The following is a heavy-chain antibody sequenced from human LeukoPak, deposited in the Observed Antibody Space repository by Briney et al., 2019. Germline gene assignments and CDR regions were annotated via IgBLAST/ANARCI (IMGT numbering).Heavy chain of an antibody. V-gene: IGHV3-30*04. Sequence: GRSLRLSCAASGFTFSCCAMHWVRQVPGKGLEWVAVMSYDGSNKFYADSMKGRFTISRDNSKNTLNLQMNSLRAEDTAVYYCAREVNGWFDPWGQGTLVTVSS. CDR1: GFTFSCCA. J-gene: IGHJ5*02. CDR3: AREVNGWFDP. CDR2: MSYDGSNK.